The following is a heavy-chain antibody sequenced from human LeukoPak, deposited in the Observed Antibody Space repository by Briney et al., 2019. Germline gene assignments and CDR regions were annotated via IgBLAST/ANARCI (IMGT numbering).Heavy chain of an antibody. Sequence: GGSLRLSCAASGFTVSNNYMSWVRQAPGKGLEWVSLIYSGGSTSYADSVKGGFTISRDNSKNTLYLQMNSLRAEDTALYYCTHAVSHAFDIWGQGTMVTVSS. D-gene: IGHD2-2*01. CDR3: THAVSHAFDI. CDR2: IYSGGST. J-gene: IGHJ3*02. V-gene: IGHV3-66*01. CDR1: GFTVSNNY.